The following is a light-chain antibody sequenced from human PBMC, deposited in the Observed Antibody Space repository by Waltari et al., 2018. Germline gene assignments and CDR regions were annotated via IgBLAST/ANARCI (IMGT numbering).Light chain of an antibody. CDR1: SSAVGGYNY. J-gene: IGLJ1*01. CDR3: SSYAGSNIV. CDR2: EVS. Sequence: QSALTQPPSASGSPGQSATITCNGTSSAVGGYNYVSWYQQHPGKAPKVMIYEVSKRPSGVPDRFSGSKSGNTASLTVSGLQTEDEADYYCSSYAGSNIVFGTGTKVTVL. V-gene: IGLV2-8*01.